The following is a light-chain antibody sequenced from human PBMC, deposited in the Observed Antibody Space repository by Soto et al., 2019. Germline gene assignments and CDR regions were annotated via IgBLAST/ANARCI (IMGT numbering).Light chain of an antibody. J-gene: IGKJ2*01. Sequence: DIVMTQSPFSLPVTPGEPASMSCKSSQSLLQRDGNKYLDWYLQKPGRSPQLLIYLASSRASGVPARFSGSGSLTDFNLNISRVAAADVGLYYCMQALQPPYPFGLGTNVDIK. CDR3: MQALQPPYP. V-gene: IGKV2-28*01. CDR1: QSLLQRDGNKY. CDR2: LAS.